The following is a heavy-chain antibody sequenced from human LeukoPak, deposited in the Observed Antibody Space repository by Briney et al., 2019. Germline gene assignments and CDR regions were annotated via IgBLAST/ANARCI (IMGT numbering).Heavy chain of an antibody. V-gene: IGHV3-7*01. J-gene: IGHJ4*02. CDR3: ARALWFGETFPAY. CDR1: GFTFTNHW. D-gene: IGHD3-10*01. CDR2: IREDGSET. Sequence: GGSLRLSCVATGFTFTNHWMSWVRQTIGKGLECVAKIREDGSETHYVDSVKGRFTISRDNAKNSLYLQMNSLRAEDTAVYYCARALWFGETFPAYWGQGTLVTVSS.